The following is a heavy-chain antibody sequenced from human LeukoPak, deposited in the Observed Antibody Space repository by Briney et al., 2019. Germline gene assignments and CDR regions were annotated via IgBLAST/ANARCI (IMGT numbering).Heavy chain of an antibody. V-gene: IGHV1-8*01. D-gene: IGHD3-10*01. CDR2: MNPNSGNT. Sequence: GASVNVSCKASGYTFTSYDINWVRQAPGQGLEWMGWMNPNSGNTGYAQKFQGRVTMTRNTSISTAYMELSSLRSEDTAVYYCARGVRRLKDFDYWGQGTLVTVSS. J-gene: IGHJ4*02. CDR3: ARGVRRLKDFDY. CDR1: GYTFTSYD.